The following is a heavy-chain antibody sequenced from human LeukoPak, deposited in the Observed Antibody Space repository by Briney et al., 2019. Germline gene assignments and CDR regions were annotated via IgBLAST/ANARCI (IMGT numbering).Heavy chain of an antibody. Sequence: DSVKVSCKASGYTFTGYYMHWVRQAPGQGLEWMGWINPNSGGTNYAQKFQGRVTMTRDTSISTAYMELSRLRSDDTAVYYCARGNIVVVPAAKGRVGMDVWGQGTTVTVSS. D-gene: IGHD2-2*01. CDR1: GYTFTGYY. CDR3: ARGNIVVVPAAKGRVGMDV. V-gene: IGHV1-2*02. J-gene: IGHJ6*02. CDR2: INPNSGGT.